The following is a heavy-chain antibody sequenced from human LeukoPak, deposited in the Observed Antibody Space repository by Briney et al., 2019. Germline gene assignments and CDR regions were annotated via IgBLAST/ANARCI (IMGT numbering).Heavy chain of an antibody. CDR2: TYYRSKWYN. CDR3: ARGPPPTAPGTETDRFDP. CDR1: GDSVSSNSAA. J-gene: IGHJ5*02. V-gene: IGHV6-1*01. Sequence: SQTLSLTCAISGDSVSSNSAAWNWIRQSPSRGLEWLGRTYYRSKWYNDYAVSVKSRITINPDTSKNQFSLQLNSVTPEDTAVYYCARGPPPTAPGTETDRFDPWGQGTLVTVSS. D-gene: IGHD6-13*01.